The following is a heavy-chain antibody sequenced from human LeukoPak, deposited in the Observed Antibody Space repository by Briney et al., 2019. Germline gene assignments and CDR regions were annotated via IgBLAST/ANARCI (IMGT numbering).Heavy chain of an antibody. Sequence: PGGSLRLSCAASGFTFIRNAMHWVRQAPGKGLEWVAFIWYDGSNKYYADSVRGRFTISRDNSKNTLYLQMNSLRAEDTAVYYCAGGSGDYSPDYWGQGTLVTVSS. V-gene: IGHV3-30*02. CDR1: GFTFIRNA. J-gene: IGHJ4*02. CDR3: AGGSGDYSPDY. D-gene: IGHD4-17*01. CDR2: IWYDGSNK.